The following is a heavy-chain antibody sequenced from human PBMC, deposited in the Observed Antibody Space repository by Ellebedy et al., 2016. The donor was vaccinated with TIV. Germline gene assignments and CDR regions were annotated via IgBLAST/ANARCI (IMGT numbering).Heavy chain of an antibody. Sequence: GESLKISCAASGFGFSSYGIHWVRQAPGKGLEWVAVTSFDGSHEYYSESVKGRFTVSRDTARATVYLQMNSLRSEDTSVYYCARAPGGESGNYGGFDYWGQGTLVTVSS. CDR2: TSFDGSHE. CDR1: GFGFSSYG. V-gene: IGHV3-30*03. CDR3: ARAPGGESGNYGGFDY. D-gene: IGHD1-26*01. J-gene: IGHJ4*02.